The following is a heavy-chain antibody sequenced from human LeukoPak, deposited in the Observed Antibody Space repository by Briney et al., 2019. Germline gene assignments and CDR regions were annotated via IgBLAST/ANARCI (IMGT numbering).Heavy chain of an antibody. CDR1: GFTFSSCG. CDR3: ARGVRGYSGHY. V-gene: IGHV3-30*03. CDR2: ISYDGSNK. J-gene: IGHJ4*02. Sequence: GGSLRLSCAASGFTFSSCGMHWVRQAPGKGLEWVAVISYDGSNKYYADSVKGRFTISRDNSRNTLYLQMNSLRAEDTAVYYCARGVRGYSGHYWGQGTLVTVSS. D-gene: IGHD5-12*01.